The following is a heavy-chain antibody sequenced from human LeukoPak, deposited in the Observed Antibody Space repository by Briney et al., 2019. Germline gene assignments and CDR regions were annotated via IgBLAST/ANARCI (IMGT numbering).Heavy chain of an antibody. D-gene: IGHD3-10*01. CDR2: ISSSSSYI. CDR3: ARDLPYGSGIWFDP. J-gene: IGHJ5*02. CDR1: GFTFSSYS. Sequence: PGGSLRLSCAASGFTFSSYSMNWVRQAPGKGLEWVSSISSSSSYIYYADSVKGRFTISRDNTKNSLYLQMNSLRAEDTAVYYCARDLPYGSGIWFDPWGQGTLVIVSS. V-gene: IGHV3-21*01.